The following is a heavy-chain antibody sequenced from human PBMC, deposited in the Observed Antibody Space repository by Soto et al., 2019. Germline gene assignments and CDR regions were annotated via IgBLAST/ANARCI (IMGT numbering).Heavy chain of an antibody. CDR2: ISGSGGST. J-gene: IGHJ4*02. CDR1: GFTFSSFA. CDR3: AKGDQERQWVFLHN. V-gene: IGHV3-23*01. D-gene: IGHD2-8*01. Sequence: PGGSLRLSCAASGFTFSSFAMSWVRQAPGKGLDWVSAISGSGGSTYSADSVKGRFTISRDNSKNTLYLQMSSLRAEDTAVYYCAKGDQERQWVFLHNWGQGTLVTVSS.